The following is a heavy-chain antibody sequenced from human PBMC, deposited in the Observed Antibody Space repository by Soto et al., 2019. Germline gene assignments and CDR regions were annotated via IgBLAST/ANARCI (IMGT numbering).Heavy chain of an antibody. J-gene: IGHJ4*02. CDR1: GGSISSSSYY. V-gene: IGHV4-39*01. Sequence: PSETLSLTCTVSGGSISSSSYYWGWIRQPPGKGLEWIGSIYYSGSTCYNPSLKSRVTISVDTSKNQFSLKLSSVTAADTAVYYCARLTIMITFGGVIVPGNFDYWGQGTLVTVSS. CDR2: IYYSGST. D-gene: IGHD3-16*02. CDR3: ARLTIMITFGGVIVPGNFDY.